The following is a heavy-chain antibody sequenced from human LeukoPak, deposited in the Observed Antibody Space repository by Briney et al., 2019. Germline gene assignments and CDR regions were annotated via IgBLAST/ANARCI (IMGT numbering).Heavy chain of an antibody. D-gene: IGHD5-18*01. J-gene: IGHJ4*02. Sequence: PGGSLRLSCAASGFTFSSYSMSWVRQAPGKGLEWVSAIGGSGGSTYYADSVRGRFTIPRDNSKNTLYLQMTSLRAEDTAVYYCAKAYRLSGHSYGHLNNYFAYWGQGTLVTVSS. CDR3: AKAYRLSGHSYGHLNNYFAY. V-gene: IGHV3-23*01. CDR1: GFTFSSYS. CDR2: IGGSGGST.